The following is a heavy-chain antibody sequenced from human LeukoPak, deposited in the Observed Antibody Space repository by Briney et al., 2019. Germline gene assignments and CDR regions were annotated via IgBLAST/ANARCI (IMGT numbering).Heavy chain of an antibody. CDR2: ISSSSSYI. V-gene: IGHV3-21*01. CDR1: GFTFSSYS. CDR3: ARGSSSDAFDI. D-gene: IGHD6-13*01. Sequence: GGSLRLSCAASGFTFSSYSMNWVRQAPGKGLEWVSSISSSSSYIYYADSVKARFPISRDNAKNSLYLQMNSLRAEDTAVYYCARGSSSDAFDIWGQGTMVTVSS. J-gene: IGHJ3*02.